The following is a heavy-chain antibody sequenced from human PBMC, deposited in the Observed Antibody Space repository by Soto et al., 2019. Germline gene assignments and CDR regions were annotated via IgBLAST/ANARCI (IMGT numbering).Heavy chain of an antibody. CDR1: GGSISSSSYY. V-gene: IGHV4-39*07. Sequence: SETLSLTCTVSGGSISSSSYYWGWIRQPPGKGLEWIGSIYYSGSTYYNPFLKSRVTISVDTFKNQFSVKLSSVTAADTAVYYCARVEGSTFDIWGQGTMVTVS. J-gene: IGHJ3*02. CDR3: ARVEGSTFDI. D-gene: IGHD3-10*01. CDR2: IYYSGST.